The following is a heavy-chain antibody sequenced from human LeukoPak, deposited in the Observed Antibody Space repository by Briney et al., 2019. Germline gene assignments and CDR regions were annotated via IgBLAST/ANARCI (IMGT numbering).Heavy chain of an antibody. CDR1: GFTFSSYS. J-gene: IGHJ6*02. Sequence: GGSLRLSCAASGFTFSSYSMNWVRQAPGKGLEWASSISSSSSYIYYADSVKGRFTISRDNAKNSLYLQMNSLRAEDTAVYYCARDAGYCSSTSCYVGMDVWGQGTTVTVSS. CDR2: ISSSSSYI. CDR3: ARDAGYCSSTSCYVGMDV. D-gene: IGHD2-2*03. V-gene: IGHV3-21*01.